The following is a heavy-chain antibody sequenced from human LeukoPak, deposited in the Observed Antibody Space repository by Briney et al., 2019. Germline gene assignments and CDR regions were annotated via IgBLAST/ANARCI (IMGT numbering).Heavy chain of an antibody. D-gene: IGHD5-18*01. J-gene: IGHJ4*02. CDR3: ARVYSYGFDY. V-gene: IGHV4-30-2*01. CDR1: GGSISSGSYS. Sequence: PSQTLSLTCAVSGGSISSGSYSWSWIRQPPGKGLEWIGYIYHSGSTYYNPSLKSRVTISVDRSKNQFSLKLSSVTAADTAVYYCARVYSYGFDYWGQGTLVTVSS. CDR2: IYHSGST.